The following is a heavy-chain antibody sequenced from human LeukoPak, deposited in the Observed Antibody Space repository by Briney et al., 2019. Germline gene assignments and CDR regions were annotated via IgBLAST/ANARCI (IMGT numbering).Heavy chain of an antibody. CDR1: GGSFSGYY. V-gene: IGHV4-34*01. CDR3: ARVLSDSSGYFDF. J-gene: IGHJ4*02. CDR2: INHSGST. D-gene: IGHD3-22*01. Sequence: SETLSLTCAVYGGSFSGYYWSWIRHPPGKGLEWIGEINHSGSTNYNPSLKSRVTISVDTSKNQFSLKLSSVTAADTAVYYCARVLSDSSGYFDFWGQGTLVTVSS.